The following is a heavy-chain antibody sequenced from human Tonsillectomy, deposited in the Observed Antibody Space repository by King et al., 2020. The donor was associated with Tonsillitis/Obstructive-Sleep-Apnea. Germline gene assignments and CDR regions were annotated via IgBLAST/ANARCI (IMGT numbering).Heavy chain of an antibody. V-gene: IGHV3-23*04. CDR2: ISDTGGGT. Sequence: VQLVESGGGLVQPGGSLRLSCGASGFTFSSYVMSWVRQAPGKGLEWVSGISDTGGGTYYADPVKGRFTISRDNSKNTLYLQMNSLRAEDTAVYYCPKVLPPPSSDFWSGNNSGMAVWGQGPTVTVSS. J-gene: IGHJ6*02. D-gene: IGHD3-3*01. CDR3: PKVLPPPSSDFWSGNNSGMAV. CDR1: GFTFSSYV.